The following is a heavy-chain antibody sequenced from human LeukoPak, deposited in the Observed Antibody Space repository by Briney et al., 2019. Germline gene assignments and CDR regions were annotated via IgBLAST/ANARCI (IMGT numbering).Heavy chain of an antibody. J-gene: IGHJ4*02. CDR1: EFTFSNYA. V-gene: IGHV3-23*01. D-gene: IGHD1-26*01. CDR3: ARDYRGYSY. CDR2: ISAGDGST. Sequence: PGGSLRLSCAASEFTFSNYAMSWVRQAPGKGLEWVSVISAGDGSTYYAGSVKGRFTISRDNSKNTLYLQMNSLRADDTAVYYCARDYRGYSYWGQGTLVTVSS.